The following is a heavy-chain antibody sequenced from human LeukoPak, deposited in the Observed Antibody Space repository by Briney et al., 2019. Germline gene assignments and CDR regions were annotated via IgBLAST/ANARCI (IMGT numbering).Heavy chain of an antibody. CDR3: ARRVRRRIVVVPAATAFDY. J-gene: IGHJ4*02. CDR2: INHSGST. D-gene: IGHD2-2*01. Sequence: PSETLSLTCAVYGGSFSGYYWSWIRQPPGKGLEWIGEINHSGSTNYNPSLKSRVTISVGTSKNQFSLKLSSVTAADTAVYYCARRVRRRIVVVPAATAFDYWGQGTLVTVSS. V-gene: IGHV4-34*01. CDR1: GGSFSGYY.